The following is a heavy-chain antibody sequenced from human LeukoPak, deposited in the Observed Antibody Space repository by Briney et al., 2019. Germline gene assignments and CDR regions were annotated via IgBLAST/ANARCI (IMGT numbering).Heavy chain of an antibody. J-gene: IGHJ4*02. CDR3: ASSHDSSGND. CDR1: GFSFSTNW. Sequence: GGSLRLSCAASGFSFSTNWMAWGRQAPGKGLEWVGNIRGDGSAKFYGGSVKGRFTISRDNSQNTLYLQMDSLRPEDTAVYYCASSHDSSGNDWGQGTLVTVSS. CDR2: IRGDGSAK. V-gene: IGHV3-7*01. D-gene: IGHD3-22*01.